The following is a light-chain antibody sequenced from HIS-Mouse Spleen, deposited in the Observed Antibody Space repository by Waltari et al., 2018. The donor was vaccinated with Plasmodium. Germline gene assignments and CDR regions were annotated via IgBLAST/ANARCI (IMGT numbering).Light chain of an antibody. CDR1: ALPKKY. J-gene: IGLJ3*02. CDR2: EDS. V-gene: IGLV3-10*01. Sequence: SYELTQPPSVSVSPGQTARITCSGDALPKKYAYWDQQKSGQAPVLVIYEDSKRPSGIPERFSGSSSGTMATLTISGAQVEDEADYYCYSTDSSGNHRVFGGGTKPTVL. CDR3: YSTDSSGNHRV.